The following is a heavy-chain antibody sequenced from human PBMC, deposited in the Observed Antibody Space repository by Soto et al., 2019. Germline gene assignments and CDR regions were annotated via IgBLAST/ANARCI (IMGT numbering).Heavy chain of an antibody. Sequence: SLRLSCAASGFTFSSYAMHWVRQAPGKGLEWVAVISYDGSNKYYADSVKGRFTISRDNSKNTLYLQMNSLRAEDTAVYYCARVLYYYYYGMDVWGQGTTVTVSS. CDR2: ISYDGSNK. D-gene: IGHD2-15*01. CDR3: ARVLYYYYYGMDV. J-gene: IGHJ6*02. V-gene: IGHV3-30-3*01. CDR1: GFTFSSYA.